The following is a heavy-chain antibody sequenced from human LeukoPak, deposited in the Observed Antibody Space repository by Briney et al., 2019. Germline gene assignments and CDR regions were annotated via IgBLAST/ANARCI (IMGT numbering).Heavy chain of an antibody. CDR3: ARQSSYYTLYYFYY. V-gene: IGHV4-39*01. Sequence: PSETLSLTCTVSGGSISSSSYYWGWIRQPPGKGLEWIGSIYYSGSTYYNPSLKSRVTISVDTSKNQFSLKLSSVTAADTAVYYCARQSSYYTLYYFYYWGQGTLVTVSS. J-gene: IGHJ4*02. CDR1: GGSISSSSYY. D-gene: IGHD3-10*01. CDR2: IYYSGST.